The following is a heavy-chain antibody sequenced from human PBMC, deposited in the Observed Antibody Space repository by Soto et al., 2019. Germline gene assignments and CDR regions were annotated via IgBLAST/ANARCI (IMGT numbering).Heavy chain of an antibody. J-gene: IGHJ4*02. D-gene: IGHD3-10*01. CDR1: SASISRGGFH. Sequence: QLQLQESGPGLVKPSETLSLTCAVSSASISRGGFHWGWIRQPPGQGLEWIGSLYSGSTYYNPSLKSRDTISAYTSKNEFSLRLTSVSAAATAVYYCARRGSGHTFDFWGQGTLVTVSS. CDR3: ARRGSGHTFDF. CDR2: LYSGST. V-gene: IGHV4-39*01.